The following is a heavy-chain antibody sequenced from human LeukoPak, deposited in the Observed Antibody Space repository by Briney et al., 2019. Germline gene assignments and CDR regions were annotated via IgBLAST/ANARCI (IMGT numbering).Heavy chain of an antibody. Sequence: GGSLRLSCAASGFTFSSYAMSWVRQAPGKGLEWVSAISGSGGSTYYADSVKGRFTIYRDNSKNTLYLQMNSLRAEDTAVYYCAKGGVEWLVRSYYFDYWGQGTLVTVSS. J-gene: IGHJ4*02. D-gene: IGHD6-19*01. CDR2: ISGSGGST. CDR3: AKGGVEWLVRSYYFDY. V-gene: IGHV3-23*01. CDR1: GFTFSSYA.